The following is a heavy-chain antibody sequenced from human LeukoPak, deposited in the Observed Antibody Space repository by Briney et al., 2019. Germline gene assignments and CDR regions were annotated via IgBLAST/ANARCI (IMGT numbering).Heavy chain of an antibody. CDR2: ISAYNGNT. CDR3: AREISSGDYTDY. D-gene: IGHD4-17*01. Sequence: ASVKVSCKASGYTFTGYYMHWVRQAPGQGLEWMGWISAYNGNTNYAQKLQGRVTMTTDTSTSTAYMELRSLRSDDTAVYYCAREISSGDYTDYWGQGTLVTVSS. CDR1: GYTFTGYY. J-gene: IGHJ4*02. V-gene: IGHV1-18*04.